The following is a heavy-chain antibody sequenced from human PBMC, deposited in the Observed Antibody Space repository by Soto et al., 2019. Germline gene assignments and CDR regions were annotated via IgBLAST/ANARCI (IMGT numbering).Heavy chain of an antibody. V-gene: IGHV4-59*01. Sequence: PSETLSLTCTVSGGSISSYYWSWIRQPPGKGLEWIGYLYYSGITNYNPSLKSRVSTSLDPSKNQFSLKLTSVTAADTAVYYCARVDILTVYGCMDVWGQGTTVTVSS. D-gene: IGHD3-9*01. CDR2: LYYSGIT. J-gene: IGHJ6*02. CDR3: ARVDILTVYGCMDV. CDR1: GGSISSYY.